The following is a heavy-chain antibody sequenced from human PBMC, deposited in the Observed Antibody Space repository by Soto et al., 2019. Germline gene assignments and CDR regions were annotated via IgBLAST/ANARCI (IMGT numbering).Heavy chain of an antibody. CDR3: ATDLIRGAVAGTFGNY. J-gene: IGHJ4*02. Sequence: ASVKVSCKASGDTFSNFAMQWVRQAPGQRLEWMGWINRGNGNTEYSQKFQGRVTITRDTSTDTAYMELSSLRSEDTAVYYCATDLIRGAVAGTFGNYWGQGTLVTVSS. CDR2: INRGNGNT. D-gene: IGHD6-19*01. V-gene: IGHV1-3*01. CDR1: GDTFSNFA.